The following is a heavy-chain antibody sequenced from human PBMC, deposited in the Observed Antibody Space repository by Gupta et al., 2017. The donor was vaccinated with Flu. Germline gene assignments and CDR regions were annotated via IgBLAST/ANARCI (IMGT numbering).Heavy chain of an antibody. CDR3: ARSFGAMVRGVISPFDY. D-gene: IGHD3-10*01. CDR1: GFIFSGSA. J-gene: IGHJ4*02. CDR2: IEASSSYI. V-gene: IGHV3-21*02. Sequence: DVPLVDSGGGLVKPGGSLSLHGKALGFIFSGSAMNRVCQVAGRGLDGVPAIEASSSYIYYTNSLKGRLTVSRQNAKNSLYLQMNSRRAEDTAVYYCARSFGAMVRGVISPFDYWGQGTQVTVSS.